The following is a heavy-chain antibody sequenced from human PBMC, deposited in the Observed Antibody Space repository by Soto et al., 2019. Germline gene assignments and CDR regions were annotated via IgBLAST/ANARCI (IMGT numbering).Heavy chain of an antibody. J-gene: IGHJ4*02. Sequence: GGSLRLSCAASGFTFSSYSMNWVRQAPGKGLEWVSYISSSSSTIYYADSVKGRFTISRDNAKNLLYLQMNSLRAEDTAVYYCARDPNWDYDFWTQVHYFDYWGQGTLVTVSS. CDR3: ARDPNWDYDFWTQVHYFDY. V-gene: IGHV3-48*01. D-gene: IGHD3-3*01. CDR1: GFTFSSYS. CDR2: ISSSSSTI.